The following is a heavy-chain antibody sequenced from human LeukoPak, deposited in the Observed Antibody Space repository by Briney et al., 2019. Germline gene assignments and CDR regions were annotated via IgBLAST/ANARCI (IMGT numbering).Heavy chain of an antibody. D-gene: IGHD6-19*01. CDR2: IYPGDSDT. J-gene: IGHJ5*02. Sequence: PGESLQISCQGSGYSFTSYWIGWVRQMPGKGLEWMGIIYPGDSDTRYSPSFQGQVTISADKSISTAYLQWSSLKASDTAMYYCARGMYSSGWSAWFDPWGQGTLVTVSS. V-gene: IGHV5-51*01. CDR1: GYSFTSYW. CDR3: ARGMYSSGWSAWFDP.